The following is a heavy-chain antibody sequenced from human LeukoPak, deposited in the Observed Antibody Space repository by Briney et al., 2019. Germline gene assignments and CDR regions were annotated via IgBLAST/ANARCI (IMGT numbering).Heavy chain of an antibody. Sequence: ASVKVSCKASGYTFTSYYMHWVRQAPGQGLEWMGRINPNSGGTNYAQKFQGRVTMTRDTSISTAYMELSRLRSDDTAVYYCANSIPGGYCSGGSCQYYYYGMDVWGQGTTVTVSS. CDR1: GYTFTSYY. J-gene: IGHJ6*02. V-gene: IGHV1-2*06. CDR2: INPNSGGT. D-gene: IGHD2-15*01. CDR3: ANSIPGGYCSGGSCQYYYYGMDV.